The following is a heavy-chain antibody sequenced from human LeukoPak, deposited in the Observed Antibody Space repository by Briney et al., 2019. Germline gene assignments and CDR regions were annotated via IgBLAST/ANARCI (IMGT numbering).Heavy chain of an antibody. CDR3: GRAWDGVRGVKIDY. Sequence: GGSLRLSCAASGFTFSNYAMHWVRQTPGKGLEWVAVISYDGSNKYYADSVKGRFSISRDNSKNTLYLQMNSLLTEDTAVYYCGRAWDGVRGVKIDYWGQETLVIVSS. V-gene: IGHV3-30-3*01. D-gene: IGHD3-10*01. J-gene: IGHJ4*02. CDR2: ISYDGSNK. CDR1: GFTFSNYA.